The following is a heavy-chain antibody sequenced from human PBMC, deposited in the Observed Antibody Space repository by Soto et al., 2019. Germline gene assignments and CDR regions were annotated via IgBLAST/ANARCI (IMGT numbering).Heavy chain of an antibody. J-gene: IGHJ4*02. D-gene: IGHD2-2*02. CDR1: GFTFSSYS. CDR3: AREPGYCSSTSCYTGFDY. CDR2: ISSSSSYI. Sequence: GGSLRLSCAASGFTFSSYSMNWVRQAPGKGLEWVSSISSSSSYIYYADSVKGRFTISRDNAKNSLYLQMNSLRAEDTAVYYCAREPGYCSSTSCYTGFDYWGQGTLVTVSS. V-gene: IGHV3-21*01.